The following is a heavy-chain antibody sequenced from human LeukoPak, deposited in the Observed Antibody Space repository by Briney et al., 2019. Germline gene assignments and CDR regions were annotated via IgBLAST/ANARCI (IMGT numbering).Heavy chain of an antibody. CDR2: IYYSGST. CDR3: ASSYYDSSGPNY. Sequence: SETLSLTCTVSGGSISSYYWSWIRQPPGKGLEWIGYIYYSGSTNYNPSLKSRVTISVDTSKNQFSLKLSSVTAADTAVYYCASSYYDSSGPNYWGQGTLVTVPS. D-gene: IGHD3-22*01. J-gene: IGHJ4*02. CDR1: GGSISSYY. V-gene: IGHV4-59*01.